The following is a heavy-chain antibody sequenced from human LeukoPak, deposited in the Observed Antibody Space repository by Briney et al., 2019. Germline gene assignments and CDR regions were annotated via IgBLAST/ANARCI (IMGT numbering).Heavy chain of an antibody. V-gene: IGHV3-7*05. Sequence: PGGSLRLSCVASIFTFKTHWMSWVRQAPGKGREWVATIKKDGSEKYYVDSVEGRFTISRDNAKNSLYLQMSSLRVEDTAVYYCAVGYNYGYTFDYWGQGTLVTVSS. CDR2: IKKDGSEK. J-gene: IGHJ4*02. CDR1: IFTFKTHW. CDR3: AVGYNYGYTFDY. D-gene: IGHD5-18*01.